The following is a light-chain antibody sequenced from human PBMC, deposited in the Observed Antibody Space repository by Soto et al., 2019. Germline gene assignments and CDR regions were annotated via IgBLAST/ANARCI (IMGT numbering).Light chain of an antibody. V-gene: IGLV2-11*01. J-gene: IGLJ3*02. CDR1: SSDVGGYNY. CDR2: DVS. CDR3: CSYAGSYWV. Sequence: QSALTQPRSVSGSPGQSVTISCTGTSSDVGGYNYVSWYQQHPGEAPKLMIYDVSNRPSGVPDRFSGSKSVNTASLTISGLQAEDEADYYCCSYAGSYWVFGGGTKVTVL.